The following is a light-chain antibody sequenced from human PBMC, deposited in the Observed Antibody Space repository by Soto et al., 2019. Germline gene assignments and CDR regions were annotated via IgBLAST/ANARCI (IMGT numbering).Light chain of an antibody. Sequence: QSALTQPASVSGSPGQSITISCSGTSNDVGGYNYVSWYQQHPGKAPNLMIYAVSNRPSGVSNRFSGSKSGNTASLTISGLQAEDEADYYCCSFAGNYIYVFGTGTKLTVL. CDR3: CSFAGNYIYV. V-gene: IGLV2-14*01. CDR1: SNDVGGYNY. J-gene: IGLJ1*01. CDR2: AVS.